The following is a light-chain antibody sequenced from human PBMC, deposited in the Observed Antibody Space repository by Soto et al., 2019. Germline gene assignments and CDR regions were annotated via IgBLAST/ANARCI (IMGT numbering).Light chain of an antibody. Sequence: QSALTQPASVSGSPGQSITISCTGTSGDVGGYNYVSWYQQHPGKAPKLMIYDVSNRPSGVSNRFSGSKSGNTASLTISGLQAEDEADYYCSSYSSSSTPGFGGGTQVTVL. J-gene: IGLJ2*01. CDR2: DVS. CDR1: SGDVGGYNY. CDR3: SSYSSSSTPG. V-gene: IGLV2-14*01.